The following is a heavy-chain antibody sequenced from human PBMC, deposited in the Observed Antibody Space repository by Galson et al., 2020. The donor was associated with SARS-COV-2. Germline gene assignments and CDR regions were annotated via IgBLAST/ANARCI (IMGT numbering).Heavy chain of an antibody. CDR3: ARSTHWSNDYGMDD. J-gene: IGHJ6*02. V-gene: IGHV3-30*04. CDR2: ISYDGSNR. D-gene: IGHD3-3*01. Sequence: GGSLRLSCAASGFTFSSYAMHWVRQAPGKGLEWVAVISYDGSNRYYADSVKGRFTISRDISKHTLYLQMNSLRAEDTAVYYCARSTHWSNDYGMDDGDQGTTVTVAS. CDR1: GFTFSSYA.